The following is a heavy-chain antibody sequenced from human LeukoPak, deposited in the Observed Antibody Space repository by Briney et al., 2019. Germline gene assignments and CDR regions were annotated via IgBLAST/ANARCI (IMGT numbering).Heavy chain of an antibody. J-gene: IGHJ4*02. V-gene: IGHV3-23*01. Sequence: PGGSLRLSCVASGFIFNKHAMSWVRQAPGKGLEWVSGLSGSGSSTDYADSVKGRFTVSRDNSKNTLFLQMNSLRAEDTAVYYCAKDLSSSWNYFDYWGQGTLVTVSS. D-gene: IGHD6-13*01. CDR3: AKDLSSSWNYFDY. CDR2: LSGSGSST. CDR1: GFIFNKHA.